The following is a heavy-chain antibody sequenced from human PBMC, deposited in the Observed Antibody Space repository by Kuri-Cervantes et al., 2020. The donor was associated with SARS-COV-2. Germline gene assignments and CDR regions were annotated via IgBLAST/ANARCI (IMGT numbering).Heavy chain of an antibody. CDR1: GGSFSGNW. D-gene: IGHD5-24*01. J-gene: IGHJ5*02. CDR2: INHSGST. V-gene: IGHV4-34*01. Sequence: SETLSLTCAVYGGSFSGNWWTWIRQPPGKGLEWIGEINHSGSTNYNPSLKNRVTISVDTSKNQFSLKLSSVTAADTAVYYCARSARRDGYNYWFDPWGQGTLVTVSS. CDR3: ARSARRDGYNYWFDP.